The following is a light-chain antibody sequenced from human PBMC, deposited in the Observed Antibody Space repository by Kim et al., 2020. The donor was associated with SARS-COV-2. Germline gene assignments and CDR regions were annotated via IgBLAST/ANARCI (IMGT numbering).Light chain of an antibody. J-gene: IGKJ2*01. Sequence: DTQMTQSPSSLSASVGDSVTITCRASQSIAIYLNWYQQKPGKAPKLLIHASSTLQSGVPSRFRGSGSGTDFTLTINSLQPEDFATYYCQQSYNTPPFAFGQGTKLEI. CDR3: QQSYNTPPFA. CDR1: QSIAIY. V-gene: IGKV1-39*01. CDR2: ASS.